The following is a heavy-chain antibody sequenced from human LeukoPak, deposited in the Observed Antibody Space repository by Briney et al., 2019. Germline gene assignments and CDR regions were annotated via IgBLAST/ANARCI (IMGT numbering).Heavy chain of an antibody. V-gene: IGHV1-46*01. Sequence: AAGKVSCKASGYTFTSYYMHWVRQAPGQGLEWMGIINPSGGSTSNAQKFQGRVTMTRDTSTSTVYMELSSMRSEDTAVYYCARDSVDMATIPAYWGQGTLVTVSS. CDR1: GYTFTSYY. J-gene: IGHJ4*02. CDR3: ARDSVDMATIPAY. CDR2: INPSGGST. D-gene: IGHD5-24*01.